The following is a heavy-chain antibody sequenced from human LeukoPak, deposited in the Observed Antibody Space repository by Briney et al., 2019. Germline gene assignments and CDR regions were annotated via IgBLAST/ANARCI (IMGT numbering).Heavy chain of an antibody. CDR2: ISAYNGDT. D-gene: IGHD1-26*01. J-gene: IGHJ6*03. CDR3: ARDLVPLYYYYYMDV. Sequence: ASVQVSCKASGYTFTSYGISWVRQAPGQGLEWMVWISAYNGDTNYAQKLQGRVTMTTDTSTSTAYMELRSLRSDDTAVYYCARDLVPLYYYYYMDVWGKGTTVTVSS. CDR1: GYTFTSYG. V-gene: IGHV1-18*01.